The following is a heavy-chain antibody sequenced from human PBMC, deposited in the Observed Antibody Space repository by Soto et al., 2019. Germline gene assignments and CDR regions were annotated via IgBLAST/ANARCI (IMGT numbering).Heavy chain of an antibody. D-gene: IGHD3-3*01. CDR1: GFTFSSYS. CDR3: ASWVFGVVPNFDY. V-gene: IGHV3-48*01. J-gene: IGHJ4*02. CDR2: ISSNSSTI. Sequence: GGSLRLSCAASGFTFSSYSMNWVRQAPGKGLEWVSYISSNSSTIYYADSVKGRFTISRDNAKNSLYLQMNSLRAEDTAVYYCASWVFGVVPNFDYWGQGTLVTVSS.